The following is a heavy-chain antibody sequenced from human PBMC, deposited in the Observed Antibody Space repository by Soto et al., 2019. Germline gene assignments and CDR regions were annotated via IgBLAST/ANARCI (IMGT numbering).Heavy chain of an antibody. Sequence: ASVKVSCKASGYTFTSYYIHWVRQAPGQGLEWMGIINPSGGSTSYAQKFQGRVTMTRDTSTSTVYMELSSLRSEDTAVYYCAREESSGWYHGSFVYWGQRTLVTVSS. J-gene: IGHJ4*02. D-gene: IGHD6-19*01. CDR3: AREESSGWYHGSFVY. CDR2: INPSGGST. CDR1: GYTFTSYY. V-gene: IGHV1-46*03.